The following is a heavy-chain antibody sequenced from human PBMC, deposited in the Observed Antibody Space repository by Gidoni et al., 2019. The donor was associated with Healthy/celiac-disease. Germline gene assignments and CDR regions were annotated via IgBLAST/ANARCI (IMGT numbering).Heavy chain of an antibody. J-gene: IGHJ6*03. CDR2: NSGSGGSK. V-gene: IGHV3-23*01. Sequence: EVQLLESGRGLVQPGGSLSLSCAASGFPFSSYAMSCVRHAPGKGLEWGLANSGSGGSKDYAGSVKGRFTISRDNSKNTLYLQMNSLRAEDTAVYYCAKDPPYYDFWSGPGGYYYYMDVWGKGTTVTVSS. D-gene: IGHD3-3*01. CDR1: GFPFSSYA. CDR3: AKDPPYYDFWSGPGGYYYYMDV.